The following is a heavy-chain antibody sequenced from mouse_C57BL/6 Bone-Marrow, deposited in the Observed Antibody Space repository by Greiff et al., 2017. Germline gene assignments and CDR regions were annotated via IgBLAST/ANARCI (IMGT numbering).Heavy chain of an antibody. CDR2: INPRSGNT. CDR1: GYTFTSYG. V-gene: IGHV1-81*01. CDR3: AREGYSWYFGV. J-gene: IGHJ1*03. Sequence: QVQLQQSGPELARPGASVKLSCKASGYTFTSYGISWVKQRTGQGLEWIGDINPRSGNTYYNEKFKGTATLTADKSSSTAYMQLRSLTSEDAAVYFCAREGYSWYFGVWGTGTTVTVAS. D-gene: IGHD2-14*01.